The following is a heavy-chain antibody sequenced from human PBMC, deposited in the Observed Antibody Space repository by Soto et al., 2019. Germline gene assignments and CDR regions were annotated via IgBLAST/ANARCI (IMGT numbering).Heavy chain of an antibody. V-gene: IGHV1-8*01. D-gene: IGHD3-22*01. CDR3: ARDYYYYDSSGYNDAFHI. J-gene: IGHJ3*02. CDR1: GYTFTSYD. CDR2: MNPNSGNT. Sequence: ASVKVSCKASGYTFTSYDINWVRQATGQGLEWMGWMNPNSGNTGYAQKFQGRVTMTRNTSISTAYMELSRLRSDDTAVYYCARDYYYYDSSGYNDAFHIWGHGTMVTVSS.